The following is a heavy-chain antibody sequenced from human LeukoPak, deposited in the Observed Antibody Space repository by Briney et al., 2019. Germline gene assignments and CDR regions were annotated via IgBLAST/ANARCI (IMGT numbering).Heavy chain of an antibody. D-gene: IGHD3-9*01. V-gene: IGHV4-59*08. Sequence: SETLSLTCSVSGGAMNSYYWSWIRQSPGKGLEWIGYIYYSGSTNYNPSLKSRVTISVDTSKNQFSLKLSSVTAADTAVYYCARHVWLQPFDYWGQGTLVTVSS. CDR2: IYYSGST. J-gene: IGHJ4*02. CDR1: GGAMNSYY. CDR3: ARHVWLQPFDY.